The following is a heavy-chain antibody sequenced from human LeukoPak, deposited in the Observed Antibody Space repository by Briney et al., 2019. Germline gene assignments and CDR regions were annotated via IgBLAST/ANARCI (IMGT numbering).Heavy chain of an antibody. D-gene: IGHD3-3*01. Sequence: NPSETLSLTCAVYGGSLSGYYWSWIRQPPGKGLEWIGEINHSGSTNYNPSLKSRVTISVDTSKNQFSLKLSSVTAADTAVYYCASGYDFWSGLDYWGQGTLVTVSS. CDR3: ASGYDFWSGLDY. J-gene: IGHJ4*02. CDR2: INHSGST. V-gene: IGHV4-34*01. CDR1: GGSLSGYY.